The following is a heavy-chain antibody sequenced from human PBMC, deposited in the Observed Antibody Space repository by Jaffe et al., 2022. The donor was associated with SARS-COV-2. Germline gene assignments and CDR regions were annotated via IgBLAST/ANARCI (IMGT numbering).Heavy chain of an antibody. CDR2: INSEGSST. CDR3: TRDLPSHTETPAY. D-gene: IGHD4-17*01. J-gene: IGHJ4*02. CDR1: GFAFSDYW. V-gene: IGHV3-74*01. Sequence: EVQLVESGGGLVQPGGSLRLSCVASGFAFSDYWMHWVRQAPGKGLVWVSRINSEGSSTSHADSVKGRFSTSRDNAKNTLYLQMNSLRAEDTAVYYCTRDLPSHTETPAYWGQGSLVTVSS.